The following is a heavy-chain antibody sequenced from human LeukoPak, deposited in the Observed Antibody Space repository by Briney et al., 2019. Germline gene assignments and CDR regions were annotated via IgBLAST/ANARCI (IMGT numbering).Heavy chain of an antibody. CDR3: ARQDDEFAYFDY. D-gene: IGHD3-16*01. CDR1: DGSVSFSSYF. CDR2: IDYSGIT. V-gene: IGHV4-39*01. J-gene: IGHJ4*02. Sequence: PSETLSLICTVSDGSVSFSSYFWSWIRQPPGKGLEWLGTIDYSGITYYNVSLKSRVTISVDRPKSQISLQLTSVTATDTAVYYCARQDDEFAYFDYWGQGTQVTVSS.